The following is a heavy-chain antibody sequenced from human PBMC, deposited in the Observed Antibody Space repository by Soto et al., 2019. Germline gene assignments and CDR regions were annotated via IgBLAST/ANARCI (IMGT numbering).Heavy chain of an antibody. Sequence: QVQLVQSRAEVKKPGASVKVSCKASGYTLTSYGISWVRQAPGQGLEWVGWISPYNGNTNYAQKLQDRVTLTTDTSTRTAYMELRSLRPDDTAVYYCARADFDFWSGYSPFDYWGQGTLVTVSS. CDR3: ARADFDFWSGYSPFDY. J-gene: IGHJ4*02. D-gene: IGHD3-3*01. CDR2: ISPYNGNT. V-gene: IGHV1-18*01. CDR1: GYTLTSYG.